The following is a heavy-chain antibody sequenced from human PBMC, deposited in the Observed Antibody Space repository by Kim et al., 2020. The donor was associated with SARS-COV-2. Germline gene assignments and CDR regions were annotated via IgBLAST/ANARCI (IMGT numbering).Heavy chain of an antibody. CDR1: GFTFDDYA. D-gene: IGHD5-18*01. J-gene: IGHJ4*02. Sequence: GGSLRLSCAASGFTFDDYAMHWVRQAPGKGLEWVSGISWNSGSIGYADSVKGRFTISRDNAKNSLYLQMNSLRAEDTALYYCAKDIGYSSGGFDEWVQGT. CDR2: ISWNSGSI. V-gene: IGHV3-9*01. CDR3: AKDIGYSSGGFDE.